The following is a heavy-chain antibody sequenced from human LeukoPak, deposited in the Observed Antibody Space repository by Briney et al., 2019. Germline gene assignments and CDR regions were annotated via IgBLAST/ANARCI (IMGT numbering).Heavy chain of an antibody. D-gene: IGHD3-22*01. CDR2: IKQDGSEK. CDR3: ARMYYYDSSDY. J-gene: IGHJ4*02. V-gene: IGHV3-7*01. CDR1: GFTFSSYW. Sequence: GGSLRLSCAASGFTFSSYWMSWVRQAPGKGLEWVANIKQDGSEKYYVDSVKSRFTISRDNAKNSLYLQMNSLRAEDTAVYYCARMYYYDSSDYWGQGTLVTVSS.